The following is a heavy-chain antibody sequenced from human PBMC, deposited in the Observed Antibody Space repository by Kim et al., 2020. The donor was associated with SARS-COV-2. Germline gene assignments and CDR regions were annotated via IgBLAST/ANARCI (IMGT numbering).Heavy chain of an antibody. CDR3: ARAYDFWSGYYNRPCYFDY. V-gene: IGHV3-7*01. CDR1: GFTFSSYW. J-gene: IGHJ4*02. CDR2: IKQDGSEK. D-gene: IGHD3-3*01. Sequence: GGSLRLSCAASGFTFSSYWMSWVRQAPGKGLEWVANIKQDGSEKYYVDSVKGRFTISRDNAKNSLYLQMNSLRAEDTAVYYCARAYDFWSGYYNRPCYFDYWGQGTLVTVSS.